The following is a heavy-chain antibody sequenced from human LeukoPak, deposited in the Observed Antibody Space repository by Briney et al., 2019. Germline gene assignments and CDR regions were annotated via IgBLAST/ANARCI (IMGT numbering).Heavy chain of an antibody. D-gene: IGHD6-19*01. CDR1: GYSISSGYY. V-gene: IGHV4-38-2*02. CDR3: ASEGAVADP. Sequence: SKTLSLTCTVSGYSISSGYYWGWIRQPPGKGLEWIGSIYHSGSTYYNPSLKSRVTISVDTSKNQFSLKLNSVTAADTAVYYCASEGAVADPWGQGTLVTVSS. CDR2: IYHSGST. J-gene: IGHJ5*02.